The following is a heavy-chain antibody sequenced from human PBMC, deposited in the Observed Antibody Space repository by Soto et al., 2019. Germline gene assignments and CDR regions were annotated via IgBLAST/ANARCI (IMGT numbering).Heavy chain of an antibody. D-gene: IGHD4-17*01. J-gene: IGHJ4*02. Sequence: QVRLVQSGAEVKKPGASVKVSCKASGYTFTSYDINWVRQATGQGLEWMGWMNPNSGGRGYAQKFQGRATMTRDTSKSTAYMELSSLRSEDTAMYYCARANGDFDYWGQGTLVTVSS. CDR1: GYTFTSYD. CDR3: ARANGDFDY. V-gene: IGHV1-8*01. CDR2: MNPNSGGR.